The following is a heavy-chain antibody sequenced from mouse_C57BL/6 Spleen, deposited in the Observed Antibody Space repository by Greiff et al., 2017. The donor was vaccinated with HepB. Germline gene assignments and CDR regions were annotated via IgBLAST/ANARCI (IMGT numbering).Heavy chain of an antibody. D-gene: IGHD2-1*01. V-gene: IGHV1-42*01. CDR2: INPSTGGT. CDR1: GYSFTGYY. Sequence: EVQLQQSGPELVKPGASVKISCKASGYSFTGYYMNWVKQSPEKSLEWIGEINPSTGGTTYNQKFKAKATLTVDKSSSTAYMQLKSLTSEDSAVYYCASLYGNYRYFDVWGTGTTVTVSS. J-gene: IGHJ1*03. CDR3: ASLYGNYRYFDV.